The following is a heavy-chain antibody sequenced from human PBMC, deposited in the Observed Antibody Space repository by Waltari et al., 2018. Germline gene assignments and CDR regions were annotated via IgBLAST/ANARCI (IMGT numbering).Heavy chain of an antibody. CDR3: ASGQRDPSLYYYYYYMDV. CDR1: GGSISSSSYY. V-gene: IGHV4-39*07. J-gene: IGHJ6*03. Sequence: QLQLQESGPGLVKPSETLSLTCTVSGGSISSSSYYWAWIRQPPGKGLEWIGSIYYSGSTYYNPSLKSRVTISVDTSKNQFSLKLSSVTAADTAVYYCASGQRDPSLYYYYYYMDVWGKGTTVTISS. CDR2: IYYSGST.